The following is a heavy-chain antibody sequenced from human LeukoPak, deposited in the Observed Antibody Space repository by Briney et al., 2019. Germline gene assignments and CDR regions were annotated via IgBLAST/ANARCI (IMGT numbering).Heavy chain of an antibody. D-gene: IGHD4-11*01. J-gene: IGHJ4*02. CDR3: ATHTVTQFDY. CDR1: GFTFSSYG. V-gene: IGHV3-30*03. CDR2: ISYDGSNK. Sequence: GGSLRLSCAASGFTFSSYGMHWVRQAPGKGLEWVAVISYDGSNKYYADSVKGRFTISRDNSKNTLYLQMNSLRAEDTAVYYCATHTVTQFDYWGQGTLVTVSS.